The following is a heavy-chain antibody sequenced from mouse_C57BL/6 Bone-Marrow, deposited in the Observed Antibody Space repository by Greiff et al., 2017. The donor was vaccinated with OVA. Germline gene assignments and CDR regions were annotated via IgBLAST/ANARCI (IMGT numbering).Heavy chain of an antibody. V-gene: IGHV1-59*01. CDR3: ARGVLRDY. Sequence: QVQLKQPGAELVRPGTSVKLSCKASGYTFTSYWMHWVKQRPGQGLEWIGVIDPSDSYTNYNQKFKGKATLTVDTSSSTAYMQLSSLTSEDSAVYYCARGVLRDYWGQGTTLTVSS. CDR1: GYTFTSYW. D-gene: IGHD1-1*01. CDR2: IDPSDSYT. J-gene: IGHJ2*01.